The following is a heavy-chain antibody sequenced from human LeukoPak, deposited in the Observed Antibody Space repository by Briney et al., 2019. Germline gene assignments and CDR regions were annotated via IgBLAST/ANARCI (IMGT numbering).Heavy chain of an antibody. CDR3: ARDLGAAGYY. Sequence: GASVKVSCKGSGYTFTRYGISGVGQARGQGLEGVGWISAYTGNTNYAQMLHGRVTMTTDTSTSTAYRELRSLRSDDTAVYYCARDLGAAGYYWGQGTLVTVSS. CDR1: GYTFTRYG. J-gene: IGHJ4*02. CDR2: ISAYTGNT. V-gene: IGHV1-18*01. D-gene: IGHD6-13*01.